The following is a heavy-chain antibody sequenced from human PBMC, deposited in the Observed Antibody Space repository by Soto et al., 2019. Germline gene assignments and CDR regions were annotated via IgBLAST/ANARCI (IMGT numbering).Heavy chain of an antibody. CDR3: AKNFYYYDSSGIIDY. CDR1: GFTFSSYA. V-gene: IGHV3-23*01. J-gene: IGHJ4*02. CDR2: ISGSGGCT. D-gene: IGHD3-22*01. Sequence: EVQLLESGGGLVQPGGSLRLSCAASGFTFSSYAMSWVRQAPGKGLEWVSAISGSGGCTYYADSVKGRFTISRDNSKNTLYLQMNSLRAEDTAVYYCAKNFYYYDSSGIIDYWGQGTLVTVSS.